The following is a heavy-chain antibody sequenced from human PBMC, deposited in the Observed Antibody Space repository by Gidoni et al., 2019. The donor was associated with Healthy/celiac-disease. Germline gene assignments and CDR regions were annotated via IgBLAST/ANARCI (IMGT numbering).Heavy chain of an antibody. D-gene: IGHD6-13*01. V-gene: IGHV2-5*02. CDR1: GFSLSTSGVG. CDR3: AHRLGSVAAAASFDY. CDR2: IYWDDDK. Sequence: QITLKESGPTLVKPTQTLTLTCTFSGFSLSTSGVGVGWLRQPPGKALEWLALIYWDDDKRYSPSLKSRLTITKDTSKNQVVLTMTNMDPVDTATYYCAHRLGSVAAAASFDYWGQGTLVTVSS. J-gene: IGHJ4*02.